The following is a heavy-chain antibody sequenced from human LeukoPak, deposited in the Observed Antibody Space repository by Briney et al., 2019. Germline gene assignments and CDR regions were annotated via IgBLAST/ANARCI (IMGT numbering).Heavy chain of an antibody. CDR2: ISAYNGNT. CDR3: ARDSLGILDFDY. Sequence: ASVKVSCKASGYTFTSYGISWVRQAPGQGLEWMGWISAYNGNTNYAQKLQGRVTMTTDTSTSTAYMELRSLRSDDTAVYYSARDSLGILDFDYWGQGTLVTVSS. V-gene: IGHV1-18*01. J-gene: IGHJ4*02. CDR1: GYTFTSYG. D-gene: IGHD3-16*01.